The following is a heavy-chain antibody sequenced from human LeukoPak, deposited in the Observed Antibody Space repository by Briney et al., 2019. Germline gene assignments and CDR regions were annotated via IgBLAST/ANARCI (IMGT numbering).Heavy chain of an antibody. J-gene: IGHJ3*02. CDR2: ISGSGGST. V-gene: IGHV3-23*01. CDR1: GFTFSSYG. D-gene: IGHD5-18*01. CDR3: AKVGYADPGNDAFDI. Sequence: GGSLRLSCAASGFTFSSYGMSWVRQAPGKGLEWISAISGSGGSTYYADSVKGRFTISRDNSKNTLYLQMNSLRVEDTAVYYCAKVGYADPGNDAFDIWGQGTMVTVSS.